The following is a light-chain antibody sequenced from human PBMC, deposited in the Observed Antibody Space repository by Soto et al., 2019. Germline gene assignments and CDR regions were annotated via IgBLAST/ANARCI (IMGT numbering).Light chain of an antibody. CDR2: DAS. J-gene: IGKJ1*01. V-gene: IGKV3-11*01. Sequence: EIVLTQSPATLSLSPGERATLSCRASQSVSSYLAWYQQKPGQAPRLLIYDASNRATGIPARFSGSGSGTDFTLTISSLEPEDFAVYYCQQRSNWPTWTFGPGTKVEIK. CDR1: QSVSSY. CDR3: QQRSNWPTWT.